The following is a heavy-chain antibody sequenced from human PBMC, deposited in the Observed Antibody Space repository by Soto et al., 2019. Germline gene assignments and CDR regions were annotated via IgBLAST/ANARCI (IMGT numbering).Heavy chain of an antibody. D-gene: IGHD2-15*01. Sequence: ASVKVSCKASGYTFTGYYMHWVRQAPGQGLEWMGWINPNSGGTNYAQKFQGRVTMTRDTSISTAYMELSRLRSDDTAVYYCARGPFVIGGGSSHYVDYWGQGNLVTVSS. J-gene: IGHJ4*02. CDR2: INPNSGGT. CDR3: ARGPFVIGGGSSHYVDY. CDR1: GYTFTGYY. V-gene: IGHV1-2*02.